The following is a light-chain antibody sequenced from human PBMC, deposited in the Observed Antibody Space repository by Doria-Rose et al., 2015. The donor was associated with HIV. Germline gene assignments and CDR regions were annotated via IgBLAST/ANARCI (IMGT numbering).Light chain of an antibody. CDR2: WAS. Sequence: TQSPESLGMSLGERATLKCKSNQGLLYTSKNYLAWYQQKPGQPPKLLIYWASTRQSGVPARFSGSGSGTDFTLTISSLEAEDVAVYYCQQYYDTPSFGPGTTVDIK. V-gene: IGKV4-1*01. CDR3: QQYYDTPS. CDR1: QGLLYTSKNY. J-gene: IGKJ3*01.